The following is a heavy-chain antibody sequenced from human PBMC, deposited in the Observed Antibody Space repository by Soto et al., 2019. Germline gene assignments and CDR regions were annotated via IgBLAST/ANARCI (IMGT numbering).Heavy chain of an antibody. CDR1: GASVRSYH. J-gene: IGHJ5*02. CDR3: AKDRSTMRWFDP. CDR2: VQMSGTT. Sequence: PSETLSLTCAVSGASVRSYHWSWIRQAAGKGLEWIGRVQMSGTTNYNPSLKTRVTMSLDTSKNEVSLRMTSVTAADMAVYFCAKDRSTMRWFDPWGQGILVTVSS. V-gene: IGHV4-4*07. D-gene: IGHD1-1*01.